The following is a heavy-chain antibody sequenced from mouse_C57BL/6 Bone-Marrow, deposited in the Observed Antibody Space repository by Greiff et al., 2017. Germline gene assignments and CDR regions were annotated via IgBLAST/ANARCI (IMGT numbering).Heavy chain of an antibody. CDR3: ERRDYYYGSSPWCFDV. Sequence: QVQLQQPGAELVKPGASVKLSCKASGYTFTSYWMYWVKQRPGQGLEWIGMIHPNSGSTNYNEKFKSKATLTVDKSFSKAYMQLSSLTSEDSAVYYCERRDYYYGSSPWCFDVWGTGTTVTVSS. CDR1: GYTFTSYW. J-gene: IGHJ1*03. V-gene: IGHV1-64*01. CDR2: IHPNSGST. D-gene: IGHD1-1*01.